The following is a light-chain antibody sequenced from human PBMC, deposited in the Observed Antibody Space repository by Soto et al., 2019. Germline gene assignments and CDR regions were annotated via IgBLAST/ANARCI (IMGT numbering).Light chain of an antibody. CDR3: SSFTSSSTFV. J-gene: IGLJ1*01. CDR2: DVS. V-gene: IGLV2-14*03. CDR1: SRDVGRYNY. Sequence: QSVLAQPASVSGSRGQSITISCTGTSRDVGRYNYVSWFQQHPGKVPKLIIYDVSNWPSGVSDRFSGSKSGNTASLTISGLQPEDEADYYCSSFTSSSTFVFGTGTKLTVL.